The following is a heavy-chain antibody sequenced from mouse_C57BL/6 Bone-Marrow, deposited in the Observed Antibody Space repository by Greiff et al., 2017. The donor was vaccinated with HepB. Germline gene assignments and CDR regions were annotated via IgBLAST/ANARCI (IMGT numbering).Heavy chain of an antibody. D-gene: IGHD4-1*01. CDR3: ATGPYYFDY. Sequence: VQVVESGAELVKPGASVKMSCKASGYTFTSYWITWVKQRPGQGLEWIGDIYPGSGSTNYNEKFKSKATLTVDTSSSTAYMQLSSLTSEDSAVYYCATGPYYFDYWGQGTTLTVSS. CDR1: GYTFTSYW. J-gene: IGHJ2*01. CDR2: IYPGSGST. V-gene: IGHV1-55*01.